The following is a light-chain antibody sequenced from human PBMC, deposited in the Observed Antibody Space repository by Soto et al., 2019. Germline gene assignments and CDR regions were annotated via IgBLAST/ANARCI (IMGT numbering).Light chain of an antibody. CDR3: QQSYSPPPVT. J-gene: IGKJ5*01. CDR1: QSINRF. V-gene: IGKV1-39*01. Sequence: DIQMTQSPSSLSASLGYRVTITFLASQSINRFLNWYQQKPGKAPKLLIYAAASLQSGVPSRFSGSGSGTDFTLTISSLQPEDFATYYCQQSYSPPPVTFGQGTRLEIK. CDR2: AAA.